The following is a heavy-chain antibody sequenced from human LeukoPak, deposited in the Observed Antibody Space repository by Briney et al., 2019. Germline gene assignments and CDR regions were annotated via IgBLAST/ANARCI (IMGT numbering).Heavy chain of an antibody. CDR2: IIPIFGTA. D-gene: IGHD3-3*01. CDR1: GGTFSSYA. CDR3: ARRSVLRFLEWLPAASVYYYYGMDV. V-gene: IGHV1-69*13. Sequence: GASVKVSCTASGGTFSSYAISWVRQAPGQGLEWMGGIIPIFGTANYAQKFQGRVTITADESTSTAYMELSSLRSEDTAVYYCARRSVLRFLEWLPAASVYYYYGMDVWGQGTTVTVSS. J-gene: IGHJ6*02.